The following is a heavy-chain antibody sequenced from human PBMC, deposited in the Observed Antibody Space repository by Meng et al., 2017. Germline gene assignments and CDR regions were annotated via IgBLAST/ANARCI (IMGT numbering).Heavy chain of an antibody. J-gene: IGHJ4*02. CDR2: ISSSGSTI. V-gene: IGHV3-48*03. CDR1: GFTFSSYE. D-gene: IGHD3-10*01. CDR3: AKDPYYYGSGSPRYFDY. Sequence: GESLKISCAASGFTFSSYEMNWVRQAPGKGLEWVSYISSSGSTIYYADSVKGRFTISRDNAKNSLYLQMNSLRAEDTAVYYCAKDPYYYGSGSPRYFDYWGQGTLVTVSS.